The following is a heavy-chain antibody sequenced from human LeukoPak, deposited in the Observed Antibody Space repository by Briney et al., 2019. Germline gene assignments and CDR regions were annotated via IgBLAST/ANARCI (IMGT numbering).Heavy chain of an antibody. D-gene: IGHD1-14*01. Sequence: GGSLRLSCSASGFTFSTYSMNWVRQAPGKGLEWVSSISGSSGRTYYADSVKGRFTISRDNSKNTLYLQMNSLRAEDTAVYYCAKPARTDAFDIWGQGTMVTVSS. CDR1: GFTFSTYS. V-gene: IGHV3-23*01. CDR2: ISGSSGRT. CDR3: AKPARTDAFDI. J-gene: IGHJ3*02.